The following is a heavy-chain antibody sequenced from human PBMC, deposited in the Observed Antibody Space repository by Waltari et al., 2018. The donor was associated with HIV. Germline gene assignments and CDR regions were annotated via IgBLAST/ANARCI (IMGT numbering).Heavy chain of an antibody. CDR3: AREMATVYFDS. CDR2: INSRSNII. CDR1: GFTFRSYS. D-gene: IGHD4-4*01. J-gene: IGHJ4*02. Sequence: EVHLVESGGGLVQPGGSLRLSCAASGFTFRSYSMNWVRQAPGKGLEWLSYINSRSNIIYYADSVKGRFTISRDNAKNSVYLQMNSLGAEDTAVYYCAREMATVYFDSWGPGILVTVSS. V-gene: IGHV3-48*01.